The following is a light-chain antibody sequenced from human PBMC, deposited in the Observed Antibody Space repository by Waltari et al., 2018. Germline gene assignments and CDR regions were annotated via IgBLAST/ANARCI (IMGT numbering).Light chain of an antibody. CDR3: QAWDSSTAV. V-gene: IGLV3-1*01. Sequence: SYELTQPPSVSVSPGQTATITCSGDKLGDKYACWYQQKSGQSPLLVIYQDTKRPSGIPERFSGSNSGNTATLTISGTQAVDEADYYCQAWDSSTAVFGGGTELTVL. J-gene: IGLJ2*01. CDR1: KLGDKY. CDR2: QDT.